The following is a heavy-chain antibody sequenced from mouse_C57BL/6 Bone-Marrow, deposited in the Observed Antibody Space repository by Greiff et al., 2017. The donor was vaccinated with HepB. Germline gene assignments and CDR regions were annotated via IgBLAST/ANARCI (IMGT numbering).Heavy chain of an antibody. CDR2: INPSTGGT. J-gene: IGHJ2*01. CDR3: ARGARGTGKYFDY. V-gene: IGHV1-42*01. Sequence: VQLQQSGPELVKPGASVKISCKASGYSFTGYYMNWVKQSPEKSLEWIGEINPSTGGTTYNQKFKAKATLTVDKSSSTAYMQLKSLTSEDSAVYCCARGARGTGKYFDYWGQGTTLTVSS. D-gene: IGHD4-1*01. CDR1: GYSFTGYY.